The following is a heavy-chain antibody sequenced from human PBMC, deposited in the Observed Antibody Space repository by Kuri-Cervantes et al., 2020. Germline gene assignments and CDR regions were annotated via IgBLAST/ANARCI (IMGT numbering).Heavy chain of an antibody. Sequence: GESLKISCAASGFTFSSYSMNWVRQAPGKGLEWVSYISSSSGTIYYADSVKGRFTISRDNSKNTLYLQMNSLRAEDTAVYYCAKAVLLWGQGTTVTVSS. J-gene: IGHJ6*02. CDR2: ISSSSGTI. CDR3: AKAVLL. V-gene: IGHV3-48*01. CDR1: GFTFSSYS. D-gene: IGHD4/OR15-4a*01.